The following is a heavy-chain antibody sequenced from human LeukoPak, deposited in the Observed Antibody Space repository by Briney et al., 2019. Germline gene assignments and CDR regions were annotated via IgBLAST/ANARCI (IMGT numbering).Heavy chain of an antibody. CDR2: IYYSGST. V-gene: IGHV4-39*07. J-gene: IGHJ2*01. D-gene: IGHD4-23*01. Sequence: SETLSLTCTVSGGSISSSSYYWGWIRQPPGKGREWIGSIYYSGSTYYNPSLKSRVTISVDTSKNQFSLKLSSVTAADTAVYYCARTYGGNGERYWYFDLWGRGTLVTVSS. CDR3: ARTYGGNGERYWYFDL. CDR1: GGSISSSSYY.